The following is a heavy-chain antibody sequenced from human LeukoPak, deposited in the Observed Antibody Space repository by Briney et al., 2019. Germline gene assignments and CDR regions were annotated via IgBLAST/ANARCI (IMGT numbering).Heavy chain of an antibody. D-gene: IGHD3-22*01. Sequence: GGSLRLSCAGSGFTFSRYWMSWVRQAPGKGLEWVSLISTSSRTHYADSMKGRFTISRDNSRNTLYLQINSLRAEDTAVYYCAKDLDSTGSWPPEYFQHWGQGSLVTVSS. CDR1: GFTFSRYW. CDR3: AKDLDSTGSWPPEYFQH. J-gene: IGHJ1*01. V-gene: IGHV3-23*01. CDR2: ISTSSRT.